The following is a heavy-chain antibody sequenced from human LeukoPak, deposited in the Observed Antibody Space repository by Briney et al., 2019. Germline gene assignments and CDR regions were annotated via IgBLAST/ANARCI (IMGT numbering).Heavy chain of an antibody. J-gene: IGHJ4*01. V-gene: IGHV3-53*01. D-gene: IGHD5-24*01. Sequence: GGSLRLSCTASEFTVSRNYMLWVRQAPGKGLEWVSLIFSNGDTHYADSVKGRFTISRDTSKNTVSLQMNSLRVEDTAMYYCTRDQMNYWGHGTLVTVSS. CDR1: EFTVSRNY. CDR3: TRDQMNY. CDR2: IFSNGDT.